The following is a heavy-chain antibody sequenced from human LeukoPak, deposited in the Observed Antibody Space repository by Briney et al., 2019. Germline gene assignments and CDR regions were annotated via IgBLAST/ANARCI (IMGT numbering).Heavy chain of an antibody. V-gene: IGHV3-23*01. D-gene: IGHD3-22*01. J-gene: IGHJ4*02. CDR2: IDSGGGST. CDR1: EYNFSNYA. CDR3: ASADGSGYRYY. Sequence: GGSLRLSCVASEYNFSNYAMSWVRQAPGKGLEWVSSIDSGGGSTYYADSVKGRFTISRDNSKNTLYLQINSLRAEDTAIYYCASADGSGYRYYWGQGTLVTVSS.